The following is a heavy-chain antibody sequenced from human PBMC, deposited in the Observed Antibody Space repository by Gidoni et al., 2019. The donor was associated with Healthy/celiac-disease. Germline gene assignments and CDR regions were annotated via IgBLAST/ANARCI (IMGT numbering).Heavy chain of an antibody. CDR2: ISYDGSNK. Sequence: QVQLVESGGGVVQPGRSLRLSCAASGFTFSSNGMHWVRQAPGKGLEWVAVISYDGSNKYYADSVKGRFTISRDNSKNTLYLQMNSLRAEDTAVYYCAKDRGYSYGVFDYWGQGTLVTVSS. D-gene: IGHD5-18*01. CDR1: GFTFSSNG. CDR3: AKDRGYSYGVFDY. J-gene: IGHJ4*02. V-gene: IGHV3-30*18.